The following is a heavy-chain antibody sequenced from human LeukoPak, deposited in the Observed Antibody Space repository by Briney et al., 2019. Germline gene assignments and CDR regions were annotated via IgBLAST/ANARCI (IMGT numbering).Heavy chain of an antibody. CDR1: GLNIDDSA. CDR2: ISADGGST. Sequence: GGSLRLSCVASGLNIDDSAVHWVRQAPGKGLEWVSLISADGGSTFSADSVKGRFSISRDNSKNSLYLQMNSLRSEDTAMYYCAKESGKFDYWGQGTLVAVSS. CDR3: AKESGKFDY. V-gene: IGHV3-43*02. J-gene: IGHJ4*02.